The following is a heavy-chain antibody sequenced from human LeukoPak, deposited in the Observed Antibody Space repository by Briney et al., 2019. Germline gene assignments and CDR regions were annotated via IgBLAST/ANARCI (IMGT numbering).Heavy chain of an antibody. D-gene: IGHD6-13*01. V-gene: IGHV3-30*18. CDR2: ISYDGNNK. J-gene: IGHJ4*02. Sequence: GRSLRLSCAASGFTFSSYGMHWVRQAPGKGLEWVAVISYDGNNKYYAESVKGRFTISRDNPKNTLYLQMNSLRAEDTAVHYCAKGVSSWYPPHFDYWGQGTLITVSS. CDR3: AKGVSSWYPPHFDY. CDR1: GFTFSSYG.